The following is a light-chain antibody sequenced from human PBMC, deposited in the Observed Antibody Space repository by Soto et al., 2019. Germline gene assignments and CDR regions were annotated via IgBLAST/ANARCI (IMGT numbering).Light chain of an antibody. V-gene: IGKV3-15*01. CDR3: HRYNDWAGWT. J-gene: IGKJ1*01. CDR1: ETVNSNY. Sequence: DIVTTQSPGTLSSSPGGKASRXCRASETVNSNYLAWYQQKPGQTPRLLIYDTSIRATGVPARFSGSRSGAEFTLTISSLQSEDFAVYYCHRYNDWAGWTFGQGTKVDIK. CDR2: DTS.